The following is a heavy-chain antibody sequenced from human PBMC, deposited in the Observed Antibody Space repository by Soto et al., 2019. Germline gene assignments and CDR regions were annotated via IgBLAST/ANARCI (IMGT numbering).Heavy chain of an antibody. CDR2: IYYSGGT. CDR3: ARASPYYDDSSGYYYDY. Sequence: PSETLSLTCTVSGGSVSSGSYYWSWIRQPPGKGLEWTGYIYYSGGTNYNPSLKSRVTISVDTSKNQFSLKLSSVTAADTAVYYCARASPYYDDSSGYYYDYWGQGTLVTVSS. J-gene: IGHJ4*02. CDR1: GGSVSSGSYY. D-gene: IGHD3-22*01. V-gene: IGHV4-61*01.